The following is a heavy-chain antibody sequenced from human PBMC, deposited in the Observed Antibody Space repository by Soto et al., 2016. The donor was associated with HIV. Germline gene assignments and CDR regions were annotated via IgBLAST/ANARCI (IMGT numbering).Heavy chain of an antibody. Sequence: QVQLVQSGAEVKQPGASVKVSCKASGYIFTDYFVFWVRQAPGQGLEWMGWINPNSGGTNYTQKFQGRVTMTRDTSISTAYMELSRLRSDDTAVYYCARERRYYYDSSGYYYPDAFDIWGQGTMVTVSS. V-gene: IGHV1-2*02. CDR2: INPNSGGT. CDR1: GYIFTDYF. D-gene: IGHD3-22*01. J-gene: IGHJ3*02. CDR3: ARERRYYYDSSGYYYPDAFDI.